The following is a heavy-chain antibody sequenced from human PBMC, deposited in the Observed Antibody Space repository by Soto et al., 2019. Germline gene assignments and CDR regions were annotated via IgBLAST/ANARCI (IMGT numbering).Heavy chain of an antibody. CDR3: ARGRGCSSTSCYAGYYYYYMDV. CDR1: GFTFSSYS. Sequence: GGSLRLSCAASGFTFSSYSMNWVRQAPGKGLEWVSSISSSSSYIYYADSVKVRFTISRDNAKNSLYLQMNSLRAEDTAVYYCARGRGCSSTSCYAGYYYYYMDVWGKGTTVTVSS. V-gene: IGHV3-21*01. D-gene: IGHD2-2*01. CDR2: ISSSSSYI. J-gene: IGHJ6*03.